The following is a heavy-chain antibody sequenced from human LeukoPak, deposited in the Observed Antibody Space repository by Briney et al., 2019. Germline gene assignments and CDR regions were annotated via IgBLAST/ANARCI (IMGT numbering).Heavy chain of an antibody. V-gene: IGHV3-23*01. CDR2: ISISGSKT. CDR3: ANEIRPNDY. D-gene: IGHD4-17*01. CDR1: EFDFSSHA. Sequence: RPGGSLRLSCAASEFDFSSHAMTWACQAPGKGLEWVSAISISGSKTYYADSVKGRFTISRDNSKNTLYLQMNSLRAEDTAVYYCANEIRPNDYWGQGTQVTVSS. J-gene: IGHJ4*02.